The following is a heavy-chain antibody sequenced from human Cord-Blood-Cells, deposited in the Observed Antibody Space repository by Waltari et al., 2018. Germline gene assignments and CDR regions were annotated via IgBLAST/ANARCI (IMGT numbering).Heavy chain of an antibody. J-gene: IGHJ3*02. CDR1: GGSISSSSYY. CDR3: ARRSKVAAAGIYAFDI. V-gene: IGHV4-39*01. D-gene: IGHD6-13*01. CDR2: IYYSGST. Sequence: QLQLQESGPGLVKPSETLSLTRTVSGGSISSSSYYWGWIRQPPGKGLEWIGSIYYSGSTYYNPSLKSRVTISVDTSKNQFSLKLSSVTAADTAVYYCARRSKVAAAGIYAFDIWGQGTMVTVSS.